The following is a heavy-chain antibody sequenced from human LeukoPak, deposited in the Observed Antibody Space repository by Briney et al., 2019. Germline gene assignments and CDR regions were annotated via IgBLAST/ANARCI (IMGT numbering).Heavy chain of an antibody. CDR1: VFTFSSYA. V-gene: IGHV3-23*01. CDR3: AKRAVGVAYYFDY. D-gene: IGHD1-26*01. J-gene: IGHJ4*02. CDR2: ISGSGGST. Sequence: GGSLRLSCAASVFTFSSYAMSWVRQAPGKGLEWVSAISGSGGSTYYADPVKGRLTISTYISNNTQYLQMSGLRAEDTAVYYCAKRAVGVAYYFDYWGQGTLVTVSS.